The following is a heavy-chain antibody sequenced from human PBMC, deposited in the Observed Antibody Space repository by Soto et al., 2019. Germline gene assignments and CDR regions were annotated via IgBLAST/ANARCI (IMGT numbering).Heavy chain of an antibody. Sequence: PSETLSLTCTVSGGSISSYYWSWIRQPPGKGLEWIGYIYYSGSTNYNPSLKSRVTISVDTSKNQFSLKLSSVTAADTAVYYCARRIGGSRGGDYYYYYMDVWGKGTTVTVSS. D-gene: IGHD1-26*01. CDR1: GGSISSYY. V-gene: IGHV4-59*08. CDR2: IYYSGST. J-gene: IGHJ6*03. CDR3: ARRIGGSRGGDYYYYYMDV.